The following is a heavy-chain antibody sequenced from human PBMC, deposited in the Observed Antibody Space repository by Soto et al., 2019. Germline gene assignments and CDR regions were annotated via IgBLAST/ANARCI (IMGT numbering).Heavy chain of an antibody. CDR3: ASGVPLGYSYGFFDY. CDR2: IYYSGST. D-gene: IGHD5-18*01. Sequence: PSETLSLTCTVSGGSISSGDYYWSWIRQPPGKCLEWIGYIYYSGSTYYNPSLKSRVTISVDTSKNQFSLKLSSVTAADTAVYYCASGVPLGYSYGFFDYWGQGTLVTVYS. V-gene: IGHV4-30-4*01. CDR1: GGSISSGDYY. J-gene: IGHJ4*02.